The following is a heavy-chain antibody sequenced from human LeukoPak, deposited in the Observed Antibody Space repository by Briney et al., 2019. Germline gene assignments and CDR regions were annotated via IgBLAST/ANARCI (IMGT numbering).Heavy chain of an antibody. Sequence: ASETLSLTCIVSGGSITTYYWTWIRQPPGKGLEWIGCVSSTGATNYNPSLKSRVTMSLDTSQKQFSLKLTSVTAADTALYYCAKLPDYGDQVFDYWGQGILVTVSS. CDR1: GGSITTYY. CDR3: AKLPDYGDQVFDY. J-gene: IGHJ4*02. V-gene: IGHV4-4*09. CDR2: VSSTGAT. D-gene: IGHD4-17*01.